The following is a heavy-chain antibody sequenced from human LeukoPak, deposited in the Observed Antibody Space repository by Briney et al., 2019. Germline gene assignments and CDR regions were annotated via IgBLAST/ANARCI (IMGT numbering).Heavy chain of an antibody. CDR3: ARGRQQLANAVDY. Sequence: PSETLSLTCTVSGGSISSGDYYWSWIRQPPGKGLEWIGYIYYSGSTNYNPSLKSRVTISVDTSKNQFSLKLSSVTAADTAVYYCARGRQQLANAVDYWGQGTLVTVSS. CDR1: GGSISSGDYY. CDR2: IYYSGST. J-gene: IGHJ4*02. D-gene: IGHD6-13*01. V-gene: IGHV4-61*08.